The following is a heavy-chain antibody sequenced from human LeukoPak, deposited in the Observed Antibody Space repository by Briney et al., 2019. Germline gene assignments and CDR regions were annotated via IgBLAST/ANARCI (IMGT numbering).Heavy chain of an antibody. Sequence: GGSLRLSCAVSGFTFSNYDMNWVRQAPGKGLEWVSSISSGSSYIYYTDSVKGRYTISRDNAKNSLYLQMNSLRAEDTAVYYCAREDASAFDIWGQGTMVTVSS. CDR3: AREDASAFDI. J-gene: IGHJ3*02. CDR2: ISSGSSYI. V-gene: IGHV3-21*01. D-gene: IGHD2-2*01. CDR1: GFTFSNYD.